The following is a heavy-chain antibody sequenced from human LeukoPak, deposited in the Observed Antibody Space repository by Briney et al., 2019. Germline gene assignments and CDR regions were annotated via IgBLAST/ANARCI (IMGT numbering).Heavy chain of an antibody. D-gene: IGHD6-13*01. V-gene: IGHV4-39*07. CDR2: IYYSGST. CDR1: GGSISSSSYY. Sequence: PSETLSLTCTVSGGSISSSSYYWGWIRQPPGKGLEWIGSIYYSGSTYYNPSLKSRVTISADTSKNQFSLKLGSVTAADTAVYYCATPRGAAAGIYFQHWGQGTLVTVSS. J-gene: IGHJ1*01. CDR3: ATPRGAAAGIYFQH.